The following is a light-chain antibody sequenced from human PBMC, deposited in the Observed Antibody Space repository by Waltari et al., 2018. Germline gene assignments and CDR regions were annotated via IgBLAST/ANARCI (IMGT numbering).Light chain of an antibody. Sequence: QSVLTQPPSASGTPGQRIIIPCSGSSSNIGSHSVNWYQQLPGTAPKLLIYINIQRPSGVSDRFSGSVSATSASLSISGLQFEDEADYYCSTWDDNLKGVFGGGTKLTVL. J-gene: IGLJ2*01. CDR2: INI. CDR1: SSNIGSHS. V-gene: IGLV1-44*01. CDR3: STWDDNLKGV.